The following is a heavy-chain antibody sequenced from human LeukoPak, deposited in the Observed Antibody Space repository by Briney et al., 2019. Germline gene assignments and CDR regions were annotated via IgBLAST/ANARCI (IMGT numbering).Heavy chain of an antibody. D-gene: IGHD3-9*01. J-gene: IGHJ6*03. V-gene: IGHV4-61*02. CDR2: IYTSGST. CDR1: GGSISSGSYY. CDR3: ARGYLRYFDWLSLGYMDV. Sequence: SQTLSLTCTVSGGSISSGSYYWSWIRQPAGKGLEWIGRIYTSGSTNYNPSLKSRVTISVDTSKNQFSLKLSSVTAADTAVYYCARGYLRYFDWLSLGYMDVWGKGTTVTVSS.